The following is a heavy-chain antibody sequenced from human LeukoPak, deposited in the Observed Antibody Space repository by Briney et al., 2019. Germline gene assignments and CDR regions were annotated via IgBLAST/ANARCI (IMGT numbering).Heavy chain of an antibody. Sequence: GESLKISCKGSGNSFSNYWIGWVRQLPGSGLEWMGIIYPGDSDTRYNPSFQGQVTISADKSISTAYLQWSSLKASDTAMYYCAKEYCSGGSCYSVAYAFDIWGQGTMVTVSS. CDR2: IYPGDSDT. V-gene: IGHV5-51*01. CDR1: GNSFSNYW. J-gene: IGHJ3*02. CDR3: AKEYCSGGSCYSVAYAFDI. D-gene: IGHD2-15*01.